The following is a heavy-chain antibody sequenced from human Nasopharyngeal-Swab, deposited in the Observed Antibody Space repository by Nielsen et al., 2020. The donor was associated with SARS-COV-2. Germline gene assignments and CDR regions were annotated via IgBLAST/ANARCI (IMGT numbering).Heavy chain of an antibody. CDR2: INAGNGNT. J-gene: IGHJ5*02. CDR1: GYTFTSYA. D-gene: IGHD3-10*01. Sequence: ASVKVSCKASGYTFTSYAMHWVRQAPGQRLEWMGWINAGNGNTKYSQKFQGRVTITRDTSASTAYIELSSLRSEDTAVYYCARVMVRGVQGSVRAGPFDPWGQGTLVTVSS. V-gene: IGHV1-3*01. CDR3: ARVMVRGVQGSVRAGPFDP.